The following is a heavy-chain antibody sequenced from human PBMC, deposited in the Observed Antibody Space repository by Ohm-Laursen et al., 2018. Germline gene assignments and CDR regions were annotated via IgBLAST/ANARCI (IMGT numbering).Heavy chain of an antibody. CDR1: GGSISSYY. CDR3: AAYGDYAPRAFDI. CDR2: IYYSGST. D-gene: IGHD4-17*01. V-gene: IGHV4-59*01. J-gene: IGHJ3*02. Sequence: SETLSLTCTVSGGSISSYYWSWIRQPPGKGLEWIGYIYYSGSTNYNPSLKSRVTISVDTSKSQFSLKLSSVTAADTAVYYCAAYGDYAPRAFDIWGQGTMVTVSS.